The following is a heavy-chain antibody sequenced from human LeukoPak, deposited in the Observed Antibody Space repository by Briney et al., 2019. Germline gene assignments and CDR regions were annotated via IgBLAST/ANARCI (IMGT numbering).Heavy chain of an antibody. D-gene: IGHD3-10*01. J-gene: IGHJ4*02. CDR1: GFTFGDYA. CDR2: ISSSSSYI. V-gene: IGHV3-21*01. Sequence: GGSLRLSCTASGFTFGDYAMSWVRQAPGKGLEWVSSISSSSSYIYYADSVKGRFTISRDNAKNSLYLQMNSLRAEDTAVYYCARDFPKYYYGSGSYCDYWGQGTLVTVSS. CDR3: ARDFPKYYYGSGSYCDY.